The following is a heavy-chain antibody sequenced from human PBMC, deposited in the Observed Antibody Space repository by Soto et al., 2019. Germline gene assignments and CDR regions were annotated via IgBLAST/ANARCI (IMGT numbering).Heavy chain of an antibody. CDR2: NYYSGIT. J-gene: IGHJ6*02. D-gene: IGHD6-6*01. Sequence: QVQLQESGPGLVKPSQTLSLTCTVSGGSISSGGYYWTWIRQHPGKGLEWIGYNYYSGITYYNPSLKSLVTISLDTSKNQFSLKLSSVTAADTAVYYCARGSSIAGLYYGMDVWGQGTTATVSS. CDR3: ARGSSIAGLYYGMDV. CDR1: GGSISSGGYY. V-gene: IGHV4-31*01.